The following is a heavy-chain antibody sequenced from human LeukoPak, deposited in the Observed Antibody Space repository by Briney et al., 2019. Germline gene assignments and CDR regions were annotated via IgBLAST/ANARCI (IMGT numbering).Heavy chain of an antibody. CDR3: ARGDTRSGYTY. CDR2: INHSGST. Sequence: SETLSLTCAVYGGPFSGYYWSWIRQPPEKGLEWIGEINHSGSTNYNPSLKSRVTISVDTSKNQFSLKVSSVTAADTAVYYCARGDTRSGYTYWGQGTLVTVSS. V-gene: IGHV4-34*01. D-gene: IGHD3-3*01. J-gene: IGHJ4*02. CDR1: GGPFSGYY.